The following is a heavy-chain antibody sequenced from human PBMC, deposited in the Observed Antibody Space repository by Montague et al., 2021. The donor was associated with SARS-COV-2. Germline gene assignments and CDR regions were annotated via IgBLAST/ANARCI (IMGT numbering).Heavy chain of an antibody. CDR2: LDWDDDK. CDR1: GFSLSTSGMR. Sequence: PALVKPTQTLTLTCTFSGFSLSTSGMRASWIRQPPGKALEWLARLDWDDDKFYSTSLKTRLTISKDTSKNQVVLTMTNMDPVDTATYYCARSYYDILTAYYTPFDYGGQGTLVTVSS. CDR3: ARSYYDILTAYYTPFDY. V-gene: IGHV2-70*04. D-gene: IGHD3-9*01. J-gene: IGHJ4*02.